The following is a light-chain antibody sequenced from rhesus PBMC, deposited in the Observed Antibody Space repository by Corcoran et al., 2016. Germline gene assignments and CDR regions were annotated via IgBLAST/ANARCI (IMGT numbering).Light chain of an antibody. J-gene: IGKJ4*01. V-gene: IGKV1-19*01. CDR3: QQYVDLPLT. Sequence: DIQMTQSPSFLSASVGDKVTITCHASQAISSWLAWYQQKPGKAPRPLIYVASSLQIGVPSRFSGSGSGTDYTLTISSLQPEYFATYYCQQYVDLPLTFGGGTKVEIK. CDR1: QAISSW. CDR2: VAS.